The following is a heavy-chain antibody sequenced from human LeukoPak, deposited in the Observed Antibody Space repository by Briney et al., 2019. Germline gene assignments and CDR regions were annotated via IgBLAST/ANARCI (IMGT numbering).Heavy chain of an antibody. Sequence: SETLSLTCTVSGGSISNYYWSWLRQPAGKGLERVGRMYPSGSTNYNPSLKSRVIISVDNSKNLLSLKLTSVTAADTAVYFCARDHYGSGSYKSYFDYWGQGTQVTVSS. CDR2: MYPSGST. CDR3: ARDHYGSGSYKSYFDY. D-gene: IGHD3-10*01. V-gene: IGHV4-4*07. J-gene: IGHJ4*02. CDR1: GGSISNYY.